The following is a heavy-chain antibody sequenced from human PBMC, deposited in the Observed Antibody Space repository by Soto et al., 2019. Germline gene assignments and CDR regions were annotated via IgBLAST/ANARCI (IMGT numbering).Heavy chain of an antibody. CDR3: ASVTRTCISTSCYRYYYGMDV. CDR2: TYYSGST. J-gene: IGHJ6*02. D-gene: IGHD2-2*02. V-gene: IGHV4-59*01. CDR1: GGSISRYY. Sequence: SETLSLTCTVSGGSISRYYWSWIRQPPGKGLEWFGYTYYSGSTNYNPSLKSRVTISVDTSKNQFSLKLSSVTAADTAVYYCASVTRTCISTSCYRYYYGMDVWGQGTTVTVSS.